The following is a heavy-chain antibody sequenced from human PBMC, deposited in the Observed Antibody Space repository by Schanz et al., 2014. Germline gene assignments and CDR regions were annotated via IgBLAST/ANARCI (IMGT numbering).Heavy chain of an antibody. J-gene: IGHJ3*02. CDR1: GFNFSSYS. CDR3: ARKMKLGVYGGKGHDSLDI. V-gene: IGHV3-21*01. D-gene: IGHD4-17*01. CDR2: ISYGTSYI. Sequence: EVKMVESGGGLVKPGGSLRLSCAASGFNFSSYSLNWVRQAPGKGLEWVSSISYGTSYIYYADSVKGRFTMSRDNAKNTLYLQMNTLRAEDTAVYYCARKMKLGVYGGKGHDSLDIWGQGTMVTVSS.